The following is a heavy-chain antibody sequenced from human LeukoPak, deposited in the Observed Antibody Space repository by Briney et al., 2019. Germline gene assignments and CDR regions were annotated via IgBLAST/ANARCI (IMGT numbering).Heavy chain of an antibody. D-gene: IGHD6-19*01. CDR1: GFSFNTYW. CDR2: IKQDGSEK. V-gene: IGHV3-7*01. J-gene: IGHJ4*02. CDR3: LRGGWSVDY. Sequence: GGSLRLSCAVSGFSFNTYWMSWVRPAPGKGLEWVANIKQDGSEKDYVDSVKGRFAISRDNAKNSLYLQMNSLRAEDTAVYYCLRGGWSVDYWGQGTLVTVSS.